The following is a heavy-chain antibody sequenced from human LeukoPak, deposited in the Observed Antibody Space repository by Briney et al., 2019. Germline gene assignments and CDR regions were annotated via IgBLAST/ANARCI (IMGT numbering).Heavy chain of an antibody. Sequence: ASVKVSCKASGYTFTCYYRHWVRQAPGQGLEWRGWINPNSGGTNYAKKFQGRVTMTRDTSISTAYMERSRLRSDDTAVYYCASTVVVAANFALKGGFQHWGQGTLVTVSS. D-gene: IGHD2-15*01. CDR1: GYTFTCYY. CDR3: ASTVVVAANFALKGGFQH. CDR2: INPNSGGT. V-gene: IGHV1-2*02. J-gene: IGHJ1*01.